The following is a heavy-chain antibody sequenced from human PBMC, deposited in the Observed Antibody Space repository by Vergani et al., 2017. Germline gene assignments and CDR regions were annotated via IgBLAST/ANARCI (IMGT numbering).Heavy chain of an antibody. J-gene: IGHJ6*03. CDR1: GFAFRTYG. D-gene: IGHD3-16*01. CDR3: ARDKSKRAPAVMGTYYYYMDV. CDR2: IWHDGSNE. Sequence: QVQLVESGGGVVQPGRSLRLSCVASGFAFRTYGMHWVRQAPGKGLEWVAGIWHDGSNEKYVDSVQGRFTISRDNSKNTLYLEMESLRVEDTAVYFCARDKSKRAPAVMGTYYYYMDVWGKGTKVTVSS. V-gene: IGHV3-33*01.